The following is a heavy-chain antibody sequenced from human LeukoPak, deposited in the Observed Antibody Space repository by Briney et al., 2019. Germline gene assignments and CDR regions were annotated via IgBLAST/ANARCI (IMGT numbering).Heavy chain of an antibody. CDR2: IWYGGSNK. V-gene: IGHV3-33*06. CDR1: GFTFSSYG. Sequence: GGSLRLSCAASGFTFSSYGMHWVRQAPGQGLEWVAVIWYGGSNKYYADSVKGRFAISRDNSKNTLYLQMNSLRAEDTAVYYCAKDLDCSSTSCPYYYYYMDVWGKGTTVTVSS. CDR3: AKDLDCSSTSCPYYYYYMDV. D-gene: IGHD2-2*01. J-gene: IGHJ6*03.